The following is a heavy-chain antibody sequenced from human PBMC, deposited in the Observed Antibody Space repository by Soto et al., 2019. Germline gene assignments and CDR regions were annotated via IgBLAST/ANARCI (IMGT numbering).Heavy chain of an antibody. J-gene: IGHJ6*02. V-gene: IGHV1-69*01. Sequence: QVQLVQSGAEVKKPGSSVKVSYKASGGTFSSYAISWVRQAPGQGLEWMGGIIPIFGTANYAQKFQGRVTITADESTSTAYMELSSLRSEDTAVYYCASCSGRPTVTTFCMDVWGQGTTVTVSS. CDR1: GGTFSSYA. CDR3: ASCSGRPTVTTFCMDV. D-gene: IGHD4-17*01. CDR2: IIPIFGTA.